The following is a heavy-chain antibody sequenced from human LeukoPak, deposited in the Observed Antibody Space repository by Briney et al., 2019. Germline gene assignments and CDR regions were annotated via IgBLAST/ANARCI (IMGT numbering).Heavy chain of an antibody. Sequence: GGSLRLSCAASEFTFSSYDMHWVRQATGKGLEWVSTIDTAGNAWYPDSVKGRFTISRENAKNSLNLQMNSLRAEDTAVYYCARGDTGYSSSWYFLGSFDIWGQGTMVTVSS. CDR3: ARGDTGYSSSWYFLGSFDI. J-gene: IGHJ3*02. CDR1: EFTFSSYD. CDR2: IDTAGNA. V-gene: IGHV3-13*01. D-gene: IGHD6-13*01.